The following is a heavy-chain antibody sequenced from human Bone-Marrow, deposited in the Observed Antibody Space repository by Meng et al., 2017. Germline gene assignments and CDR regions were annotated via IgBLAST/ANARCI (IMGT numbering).Heavy chain of an antibody. CDR2: FHHSGTT. D-gene: IGHD6-19*01. J-gene: IGHJ4*02. V-gene: IGHV4-4*02. Sequence: QVQREESAPGLVKPSGTLSLTCGVSGASVSSGYWWTWVRQPPGKGLEWIGEFHHSGTTNYNPSLRSRVTISVDTSKNQFSLRLTSVTAADTAVYYCAASPGWWRIDSWGQGTLVTVSS. CDR3: AASPGWWRIDS. CDR1: GASVSSGYW.